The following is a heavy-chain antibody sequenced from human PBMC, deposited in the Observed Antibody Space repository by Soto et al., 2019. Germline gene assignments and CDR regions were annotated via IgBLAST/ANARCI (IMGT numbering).Heavy chain of an antibody. CDR1: GFTFNSNA. V-gene: IGHV3-30*04. CDR2: ISYDGRAQ. Sequence: PGGSLRLSCAASGFTFNSNAMHWVRQAPGKGLEWVAVISYDGRAQQYTDSVKGRFTISRDDSKNILYLQMNSLRDEDTALYYCARDKIQGAPDYLDSWGQGTLVTVSS. J-gene: IGHJ4*02. CDR3: ARDKIQGAPDYLDS.